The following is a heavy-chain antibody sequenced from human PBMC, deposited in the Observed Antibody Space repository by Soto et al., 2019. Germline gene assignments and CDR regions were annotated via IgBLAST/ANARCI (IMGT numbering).Heavy chain of an antibody. J-gene: IGHJ3*02. CDR3: ARGVRGAYGLDI. CDR1: GFTFSSYW. CDR2: INSDGSRT. D-gene: IGHD2-21*01. Sequence: EVQLVESGGGLVQPGGSLRLSCAASGFTFSSYWMHWVRHAPGKGLVWVSRINSDGSRTNYADSVKGRFTISRDNAKNTLYLHMNSLRAEETAVYYCARGVRGAYGLDIWGQGTMVTVSS. V-gene: IGHV3-74*01.